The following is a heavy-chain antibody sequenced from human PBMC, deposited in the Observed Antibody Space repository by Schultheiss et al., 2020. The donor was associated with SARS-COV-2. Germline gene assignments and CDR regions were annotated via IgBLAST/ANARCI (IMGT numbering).Heavy chain of an antibody. J-gene: IGHJ3*02. Sequence: SETLSLTCTVSGGSISSGGYYWGWIRQPPGKGLEWIGSIYHSGSTYYNPSLKSRVTISVDTSKNQFSLKLSSVTAADTAVYYCARHWIAVATYAFDIWGQGTMVTVSS. CDR3: ARHWIAVATYAFDI. CDR1: GGSISSGGYY. CDR2: IYHSGST. D-gene: IGHD6-19*01. V-gene: IGHV4-39*01.